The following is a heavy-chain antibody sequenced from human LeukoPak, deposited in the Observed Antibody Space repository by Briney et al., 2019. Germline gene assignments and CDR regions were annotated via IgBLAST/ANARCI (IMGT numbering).Heavy chain of an antibody. Sequence: GRSLRLSCAASGLTFSSYGMHWVRQAPGKGLEWVAVICYDGSNKNYVDSVKGRFTISRDNSKNTLYLEMKSLRAEDTAVYYCARDNPSGGSSGWTGLDYWGQGTLVTVSS. CDR2: ICYDGSNK. V-gene: IGHV3-33*01. J-gene: IGHJ4*02. CDR1: GLTFSSYG. CDR3: ARDNPSGGSSGWTGLDY. D-gene: IGHD6-19*01.